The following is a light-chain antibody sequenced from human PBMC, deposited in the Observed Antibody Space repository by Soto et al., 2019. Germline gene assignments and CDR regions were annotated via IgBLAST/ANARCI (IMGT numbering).Light chain of an antibody. J-gene: IGKJ5*01. CDR3: QQYNHWPPIT. CDR1: HRVNTY. CDR2: GAS. V-gene: IGKV3-15*01. Sequence: EILMTQSPATLSVSPGEGATLSCRASHRVNTYLAWYQQKPGQAPGLLIYGASTRATNVSARFSGSGSGTEFTLTISSLQSEDFALYYCQQYNHWPPITFGPGTRLEIK.